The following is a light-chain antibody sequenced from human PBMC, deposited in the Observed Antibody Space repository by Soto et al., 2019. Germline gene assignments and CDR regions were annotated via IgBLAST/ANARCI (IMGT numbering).Light chain of an antibody. CDR3: QQNYSIPIT. J-gene: IGKJ5*01. V-gene: IGKV1-39*01. CDR2: AAS. CDR1: HSISTY. Sequence: DIQMTQSPSSLSASVGDRVTLTWRASHSISTYLNWYHQKPGKAPDLLIYAASSLQSGVPSRFSGSGSGTDFTLTITGLKPEDFATYYCQQNYSIPITFGQGTRLETK.